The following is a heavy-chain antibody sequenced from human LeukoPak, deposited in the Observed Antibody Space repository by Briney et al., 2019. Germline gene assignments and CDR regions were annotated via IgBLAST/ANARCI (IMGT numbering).Heavy chain of an antibody. J-gene: IGHJ4*02. V-gene: IGHV4-59*01. D-gene: IGHD6-19*01. CDR2: IYYSGST. Sequence: SETLSLTCTVSGGSISSYYWSWVRQPPGKGLEWIGYIYYSGSTNYNPSLKSRVTISVDTSKTHFSLKLSSVTAADTAVYYCARNSGWFTNFDYWGQGTLVTVSS. CDR1: GGSISSYY. CDR3: ARNSGWFTNFDY.